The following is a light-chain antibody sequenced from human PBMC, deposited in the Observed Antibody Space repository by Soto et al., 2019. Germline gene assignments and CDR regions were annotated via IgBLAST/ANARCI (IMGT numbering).Light chain of an antibody. CDR2: GAS. CDR1: QSVSSSY. V-gene: IGKV3-20*01. CDR3: QQNGRSPPWT. J-gene: IGKJ1*01. Sequence: EVLVTRSPGTLSLSPGERATLACRASQSVSSSYLVWYQQKPGQAPRLLIYGASIRATGIPDRFSGSGSGTDFTLTISRLEPEDFAVYYCQQNGRSPPWTFGQGTKVDI.